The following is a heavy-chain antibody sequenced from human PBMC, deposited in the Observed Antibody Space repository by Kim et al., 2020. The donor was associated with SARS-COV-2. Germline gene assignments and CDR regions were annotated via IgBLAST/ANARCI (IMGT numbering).Heavy chain of an antibody. V-gene: IGHV3-48*03. CDR1: GFTFSSYE. D-gene: IGHD1-26*01. CDR2: ISSSGSTI. CDR3: ARDSMGATYNWFDP. J-gene: IGHJ5*02. Sequence: GGSLRLSCAASGFTFSSYEMNWVRQAPGKGLECFSYISSSGSTIYYADSVKGRFTISRDNAKNSLYLQMNSLRAEDTAVYYCARDSMGATYNWFDPWGQGTLVTVSS.